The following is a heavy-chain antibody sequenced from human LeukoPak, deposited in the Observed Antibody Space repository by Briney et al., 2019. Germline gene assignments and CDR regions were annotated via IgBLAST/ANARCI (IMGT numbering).Heavy chain of an antibody. V-gene: IGHV4-34*01. J-gene: IGHJ4*03. D-gene: IGHD1-26*01. Sequence: SETLSLTCAVYGGSFSRYYWSWIRQSPGKGLEWIAEIDHRGGTNYNPSVKSRVTISVDTSKNQFSLKVRSLSAADTAVYYCARGAKISETGYFYFWVQGTAVTVSA. CDR1: GGSFSRYY. CDR3: ARGAKISETGYFYF. CDR2: IDHRGGT.